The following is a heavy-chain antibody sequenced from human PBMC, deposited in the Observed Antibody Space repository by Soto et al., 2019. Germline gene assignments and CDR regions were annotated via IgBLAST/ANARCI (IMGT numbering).Heavy chain of an antibody. V-gene: IGHV4-39*01. D-gene: IGHD4-17*01. CDR2: IYNSRTT. CDR1: GGSIISSSYY. CDR3: ASPVDYGGNSGHAFDI. J-gene: IGHJ3*02. Sequence: SETLSLTCTVSGGSIISSSYYWGWIRQPPGKGLEWIGNIYNSRTTYYNPSLKSRVTISADTSKNQFSLKLSSVTAADTAVYYCASPVDYGGNSGHAFDIWGQGTKVTVSS.